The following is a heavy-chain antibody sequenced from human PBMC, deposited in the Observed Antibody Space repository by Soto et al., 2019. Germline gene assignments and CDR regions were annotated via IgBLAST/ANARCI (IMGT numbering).Heavy chain of an antibody. D-gene: IGHD5-12*01. CDR1: GGSISSGGYS. CDR3: ARGCSGNWFDP. J-gene: IGHJ5*02. V-gene: IGHV4-30-2*01. CDR2: IYHSGST. Sequence: SETLSLTCAVSGGSISSGGYSWSWIRQPPGKGLEWIGYIYHSGSTYYNPSLKSRVTISVDRSKNQFSLKLSSMTAADTAVYYCARGCSGNWFDPWGQGTLVTVSS.